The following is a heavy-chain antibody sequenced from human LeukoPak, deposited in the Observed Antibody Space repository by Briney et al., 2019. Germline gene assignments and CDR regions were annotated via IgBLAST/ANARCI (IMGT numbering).Heavy chain of an antibody. CDR2: INPNSGGT. Sequence: ASVKVSCKASGYTFTGYYMHWVRQAPGQGLEWMGWINPNSGGTNYAQKFQGRVTMTRDTSISTAYMELSRLRSDDTAVYYCARHDDSSGYYHGQRSHAFDIWGQGTMVTVSS. V-gene: IGHV1-2*02. D-gene: IGHD3-22*01. CDR3: ARHDDSSGYYHGQRSHAFDI. J-gene: IGHJ3*02. CDR1: GYTFTGYY.